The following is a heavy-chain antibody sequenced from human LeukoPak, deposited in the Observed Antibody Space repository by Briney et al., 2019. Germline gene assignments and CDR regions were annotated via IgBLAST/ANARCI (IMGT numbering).Heavy chain of an antibody. CDR1: GFTFSNDW. D-gene: IGHD3-16*02. Sequence: GGSLRLSCAASGFTFSNDWMHWVRQSPGKGMVWVSRINTDGSTTTYADSVKGRFTISRDNAKNTLYLQMNSLRIEDTAVYYCARSRGGSYHYWGQGTLVTVSS. CDR3: ARSRGGSYHY. V-gene: IGHV3-74*01. J-gene: IGHJ4*02. CDR2: INTDGSTT.